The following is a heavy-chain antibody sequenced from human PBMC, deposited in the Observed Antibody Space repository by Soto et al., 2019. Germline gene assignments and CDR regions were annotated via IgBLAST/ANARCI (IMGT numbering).Heavy chain of an antibody. CDR3: TTAPVWARHYYYYYGMDV. CDR1: GFTFSNAW. V-gene: IGHV3-15*07. D-gene: IGHD3-16*01. CDR2: IKSKTDGGTT. J-gene: IGHJ6*02. Sequence: GGSLRLSCAASGFTFSNAWMNWVRQAPGKGLEWVGRIKSKTDGGTTDYAAPVKGRFTISRDDSKNRLYLQMNSLKTEDTAVYYCTTAPVWARHYYYYYGMDVWGQGTTVTVSS.